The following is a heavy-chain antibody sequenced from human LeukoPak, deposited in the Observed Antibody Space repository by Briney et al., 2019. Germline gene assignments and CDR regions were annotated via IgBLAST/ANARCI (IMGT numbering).Heavy chain of an antibody. CDR1: GGTFSSYA. CDR2: IIPIFGTA. J-gene: IGHJ4*02. Sequence: ASVKVSCKASGGTFSSYAISWVRQAPGQGLEWMGGIIPIFGTANYAQKFQGRVTITADESTSTAYMELSSLRSEDTAVYYCARVRNYYDSRVFDYWGQGTLVTVSS. V-gene: IGHV1-69*13. D-gene: IGHD3-22*01. CDR3: ARVRNYYDSRVFDY.